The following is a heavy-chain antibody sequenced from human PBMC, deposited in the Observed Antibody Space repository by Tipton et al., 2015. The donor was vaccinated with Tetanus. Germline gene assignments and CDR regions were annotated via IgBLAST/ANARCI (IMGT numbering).Heavy chain of an antibody. CDR1: GYTFTSYY. CDR2: IHPSGGST. Sequence: VQLVQSGAEVKKPGASVKVSCKASGYTFTSYYMHWVRQAPGQGLEWMGIIHPSGGSTSYAQKFQGRVTMTRDTSTSTVYMELSSLRSEDTAVYYCARDYYDSSGYSTSNVNWYFDLWGRGTLVTVSS. V-gene: IGHV1-46*01. CDR3: ARDYYDSSGYSTSNVNWYFDL. D-gene: IGHD3-22*01. J-gene: IGHJ2*01.